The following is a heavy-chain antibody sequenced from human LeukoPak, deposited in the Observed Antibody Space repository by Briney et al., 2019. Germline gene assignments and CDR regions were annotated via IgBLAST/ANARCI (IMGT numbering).Heavy chain of an antibody. CDR2: ISGSGGST. CDR1: GFTFSSYA. J-gene: IGHJ4*02. D-gene: IGHD3-10*01. Sequence: PGGSLRLSCAASGFTFSSYAMSWVRQAPGKGLEWVSAISGSGGSTYYADSVKGRFTISRDNSKNTLYLQMNSLRAEDTAVYYCAKARLGSGSYHRDYWGQGTLVTVSS. V-gene: IGHV3-23*01. CDR3: AKARLGSGSYHRDY.